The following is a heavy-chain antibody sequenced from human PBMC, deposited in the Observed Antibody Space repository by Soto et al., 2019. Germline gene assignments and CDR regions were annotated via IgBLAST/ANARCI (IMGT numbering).Heavy chain of an antibody. CDR1: GFSFSSYA. J-gene: IGHJ5*02. Sequence: QVQLVESGGGVVQPGRSLRLSCAASGFSFSSYAMRWVRQAPGKGLEWVAVISYDGSNKYYADSVKGRFTISRDNSKNTLYLQMNSLRAEDTAVYYCAREGWFDPWGQGTLVTVSS. V-gene: IGHV3-30-3*01. CDR2: ISYDGSNK. CDR3: AREGWFDP.